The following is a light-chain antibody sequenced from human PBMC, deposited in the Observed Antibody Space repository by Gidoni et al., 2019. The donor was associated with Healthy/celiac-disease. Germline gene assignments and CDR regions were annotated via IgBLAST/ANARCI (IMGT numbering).Light chain of an antibody. CDR1: QDISNY. V-gene: IGKV1-33*01. CDR3: QQYDNLPPLT. Sequence: DIQMTQSPSSLSASVGDRVTITCQASQDISNYLNWYQQKPGKAPKLLIYDASNLETGVPSRFSGSGSGTDFTFTISSLQPEDIATYYCQQYDNLPPLTLGGXTKVEIK. J-gene: IGKJ4*01. CDR2: DAS.